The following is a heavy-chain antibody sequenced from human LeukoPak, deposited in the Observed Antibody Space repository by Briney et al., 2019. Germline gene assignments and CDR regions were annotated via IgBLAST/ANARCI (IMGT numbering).Heavy chain of an antibody. V-gene: IGHV3-48*04. CDR3: ARDQEVRYSSSWYYYYYMDV. J-gene: IGHJ6*03. Sequence: QPGGSLRLSCAASGFTFSNYSMNWVRQAPGKGLEWVSYINSSSTVYYAGSVKGRFTISRDNAKNSLFLQMNSLRAEDTAVYYCARDQEVRYSSSWYYYYYMDVWGKGTTVTVSS. CDR2: INSSSTV. CDR1: GFTFSNYS. D-gene: IGHD6-13*01.